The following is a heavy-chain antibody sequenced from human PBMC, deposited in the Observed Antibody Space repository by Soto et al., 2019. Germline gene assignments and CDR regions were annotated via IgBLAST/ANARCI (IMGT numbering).Heavy chain of an antibody. CDR3: AHFGDYRIKYYYCGKDV. D-gene: IGHD3-10*01. J-gene: IGHJ6*01. Sequence: SGPTLVNPTQTLTLTCTFSGFSLSTSGVVVGWIRQPPGNALEWLALIYLDDGKRYSPSLKSRLTITKDTSKNQVVLTMTNMDPVDTTTYSCAHFGDYRIKYYYCGKDVWGQGTTVTVSS. CDR2: IYLDDGK. V-gene: IGHV2-5*02. CDR1: GFSLSTSGVV.